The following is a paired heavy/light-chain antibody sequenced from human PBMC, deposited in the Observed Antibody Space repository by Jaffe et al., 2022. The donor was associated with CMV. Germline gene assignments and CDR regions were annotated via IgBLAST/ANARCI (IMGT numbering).Heavy chain of an antibody. CDR3: AIIDYDSSGRSVGKTFDP. J-gene: IGHJ5*02. CDR1: GFTFSSYA. Sequence: EVQLLESGGGLVQPGGSLRLSCAASGFTFSSYAMSWVRQAPGKGLEWVSAISGSGGSTYYADSVKGRFTISRDNSKNTLYLQMNSLRAEDTAVYYCAIIDYDSSGRSVGKTFDPWGQGTLVTVSS. CDR2: ISGSGGST. D-gene: IGHD3-22*01. V-gene: IGHV3-23*01.
Light chain of an antibody. V-gene: IGKV1-5*03. CDR2: KAS. Sequence: DIQMTQSPSTLSASVGDRVTITCRASQSISSWLAWYQQKPGKAPKLLIYKASSLESGVPSRFSGSGSGTEFTLTISSLQPDDFATYYCQQYNSFPWTFGQGTKVEIK. J-gene: IGKJ1*01. CDR3: QQYNSFPWT. CDR1: QSISSW.